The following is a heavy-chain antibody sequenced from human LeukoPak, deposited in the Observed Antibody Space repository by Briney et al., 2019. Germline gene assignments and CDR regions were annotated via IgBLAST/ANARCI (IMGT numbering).Heavy chain of an antibody. Sequence: PGGSLKLSCAASGFTFSSYAMHWVRQAPGKGLEWVAVISYDGSNKYYADSVKGRFTISRDNSKNTLYLQMNSLRAEDTAVYYCARDLVVPAAPRGYWGQGTLVTVSS. D-gene: IGHD2-2*01. J-gene: IGHJ4*02. CDR1: GFTFSSYA. V-gene: IGHV3-30-3*01. CDR2: ISYDGSNK. CDR3: ARDLVVPAAPRGY.